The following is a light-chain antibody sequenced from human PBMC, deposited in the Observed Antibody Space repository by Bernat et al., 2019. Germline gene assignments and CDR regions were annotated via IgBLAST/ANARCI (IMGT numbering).Light chain of an antibody. CDR3: AAWDDRLNGWV. V-gene: IGLV1-44*01. Sequence: QSVLTQPPSASGTPGQRVTISCSGRSSNIGTNTVNWYQQLPGTAPKLLMYSNNQRPSGVPDRFSGSKSGTSASLAISGLQSEDEADYYCAAWDDRLNGWVFGGGTKLTVL. CDR1: SSNIGTNT. J-gene: IGLJ3*02. CDR2: SNN.